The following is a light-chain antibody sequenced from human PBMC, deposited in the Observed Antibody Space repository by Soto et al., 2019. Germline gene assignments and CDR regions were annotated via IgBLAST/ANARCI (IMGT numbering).Light chain of an antibody. J-gene: IGKJ2*01. Sequence: DIQMTQSPSSLSASVGDRVTITCRASQSISSYLNWYQQKPGKAPKLLIYAASSWPSGVPSRFSGSGSGTDFTLTISSLQSEDFATYYCQQCNSTPYTFGQGTKLEIK. CDR2: AAS. CDR3: QQCNSTPYT. CDR1: QSISSY. V-gene: IGKV1-39*01.